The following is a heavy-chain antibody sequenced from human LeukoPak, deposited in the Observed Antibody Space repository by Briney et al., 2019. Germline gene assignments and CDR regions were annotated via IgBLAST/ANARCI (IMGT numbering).Heavy chain of an antibody. CDR1: GYTFTSYD. D-gene: IGHD3-10*01. J-gene: IGHJ6*02. CDR2: MNPNSGNT. V-gene: IGHV1-8*01. CDR3: ARAMPITMVRGYGMDV. Sequence: ASVKVSCEASGYTFTSYDINWVRQATGQGLEWMGWMNPNSGNTGYAQKFQGRVTMTRNTSISTAYMELSSLRSEDTAVYYCARAMPITMVRGYGMDVWGQGTTVTVSS.